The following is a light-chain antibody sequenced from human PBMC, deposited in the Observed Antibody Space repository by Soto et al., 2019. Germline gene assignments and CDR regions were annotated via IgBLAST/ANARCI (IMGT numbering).Light chain of an antibody. J-gene: IGLJ2*01. CDR3: QSYDSSNQGV. CDR2: EDN. V-gene: IGLV6-57*04. CDR1: SGSIASNY. Sequence: NFMLTQPHSVSESPGKTVTISCTRSSGSIASNYVQWYQQRPGSAPTTVIYEDNQRPSGVPDLFSGSIDSSSNSASLTISGLKTEDEADYYCQSYDSSNQGVFGGGTQLTVL.